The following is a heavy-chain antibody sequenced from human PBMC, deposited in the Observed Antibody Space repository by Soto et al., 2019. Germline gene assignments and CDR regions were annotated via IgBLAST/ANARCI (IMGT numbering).Heavy chain of an antibody. Sequence: HLXTSLTLVCAASGPTFSSYGMHWVRQAPGKGLEWVAVIWYDGSNKYYADSVKGRFTISRDNSKNTLYLQMNSLRAEDTAVYYCARDIPPYSSGYYFDYWGQGTLGIVSS. V-gene: IGHV3-33*01. CDR1: GPTFSSYG. J-gene: IGHJ4*02. D-gene: IGHD3-22*01. CDR3: ARDIPPYSSGYYFDY. CDR2: IWYDGSNK.